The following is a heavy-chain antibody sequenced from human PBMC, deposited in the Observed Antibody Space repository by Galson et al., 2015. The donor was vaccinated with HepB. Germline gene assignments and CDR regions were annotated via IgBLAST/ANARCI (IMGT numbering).Heavy chain of an antibody. J-gene: IGHJ4*02. V-gene: IGHV3-30*18. CDR2: ISYDGSNK. Sequence: SLRLSCAASGFTFSNYGMHWVRQAPGKGLDWVAVISYDGSNKYYADSVKGRFTISRDNSKNTLYLQMNSLRAEDTAVYYCAKDVRGGGLNYPLDYWGQGTLLTVSS. D-gene: IGHD3-10*02. CDR3: AKDVRGGGLNYPLDY. CDR1: GFTFSNYG.